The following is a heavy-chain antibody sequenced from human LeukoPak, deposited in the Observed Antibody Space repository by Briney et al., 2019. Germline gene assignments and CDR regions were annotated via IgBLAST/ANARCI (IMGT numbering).Heavy chain of an antibody. CDR2: ISGSGGST. J-gene: IGHJ5*02. CDR1: GFTFSTYA. D-gene: IGHD2/OR15-2a*01. CDR3: ARELLNWFDP. V-gene: IGHV3-23*01. Sequence: GGSLRLSCAASGFTFSTYAMSWARQAPGKGLEWVSGISGSGGSTYYADSVKGRFTISRDNSKNTLYLQMNSLRAEDTAVYYCARELLNWFDPWGQGTLVTVSS.